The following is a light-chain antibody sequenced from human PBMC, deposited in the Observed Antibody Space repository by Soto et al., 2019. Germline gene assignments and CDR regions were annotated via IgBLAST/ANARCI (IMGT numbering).Light chain of an antibody. CDR1: SSNIGSNS. V-gene: IGLV1-44*01. CDR2: SYN. Sequence: QSVLTQPPSASGTPGQRVTISCSGSSSNIGSNSVNWYQQIPGTAPKLLIYSYNLRPSGVPDRYSGSKSGTSASLAISGLQSEDEADYYCAAWDDSLNGPVFGGGTKLPVL. CDR3: AAWDDSLNGPV. J-gene: IGLJ3*02.